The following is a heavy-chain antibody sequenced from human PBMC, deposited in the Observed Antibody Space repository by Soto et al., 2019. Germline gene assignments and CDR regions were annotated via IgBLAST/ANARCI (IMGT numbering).Heavy chain of an antibody. CDR1: GYTFTNNW. CDR2: VYPGDSGP. J-gene: IGHJ5*01. D-gene: IGHD1-26*01. Sequence: EVQLVQSGAEVRKPGESLKISCKGSGYTFTNNWIGWVRQMPGKGLEWMGIVYPGDSGPRYSPSFEGQVTISADKSTTTAYMQWNSLQASDTAMYYCARLVSGSWGEEFDSWGQGTLVIVSS. CDR3: ARLVSGSWGEEFDS. V-gene: IGHV5-51*01.